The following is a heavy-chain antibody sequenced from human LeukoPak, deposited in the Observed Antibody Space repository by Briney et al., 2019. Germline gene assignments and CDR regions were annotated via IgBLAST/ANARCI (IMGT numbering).Heavy chain of an antibody. V-gene: IGHV3-23*01. Sequence: GGSLRLSCAASGFTLSSYAMSWVRQAPGKGLEWVSAISGSVGSTYYADSVKGRFTISRDNSKNTLYLQMNSQRAEDTAVYYCTKPIRPAAIPYLGYWGQGTLVTVSS. CDR1: GFTLSSYA. J-gene: IGHJ4*02. CDR3: TKPIRPAAIPYLGY. CDR2: ISGSVGST. D-gene: IGHD2-2*02.